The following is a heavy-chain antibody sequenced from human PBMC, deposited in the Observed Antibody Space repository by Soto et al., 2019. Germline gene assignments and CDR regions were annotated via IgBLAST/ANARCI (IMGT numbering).Heavy chain of an antibody. CDR2: IYSNDDK. CDR1: GFSLSTGGVG. CDR3: TPMRGSGLYGMEV. J-gene: IGHJ6*01. D-gene: IGHD3-10*01. Sequence: SGATLVNPTQTLTLTCTFSGFSLSTGGVGVGWVRQPPGEALEWLALIYSNDDKRFSTSLKSRLTITKDTSKNQVVLTMTNMDPVDTATYYCTPMRGSGLYGMEVWGQGTTVTGSS. V-gene: IGHV2-5*01.